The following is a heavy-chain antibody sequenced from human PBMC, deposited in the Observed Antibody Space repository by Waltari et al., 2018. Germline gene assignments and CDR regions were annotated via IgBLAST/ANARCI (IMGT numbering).Heavy chain of an antibody. D-gene: IGHD3-9*01. CDR2: TVPIYGAE. CDR3: AREFGGDWLRGYFDS. J-gene: IGHJ4*03. V-gene: IGHV1-69*13. CDR1: GDTANTYG. Sequence: QVQLVQSGAEVKKPGSSLRVSCKIIGDTANTYGINWVRQAPGEGLEWMGGTVPIYGAENYAENFQDRFTFTADESTNTAYMELHRLTSDETAVYYCAREFGGDWLRGYFDSWGQGTMVTVSS.